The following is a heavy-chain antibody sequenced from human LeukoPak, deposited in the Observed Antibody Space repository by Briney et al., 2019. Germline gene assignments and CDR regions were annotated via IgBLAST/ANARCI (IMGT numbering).Heavy chain of an antibody. Sequence: GGSLRLSCAASGFTFSSYWMSWVRQAPGKGPEWVANIKQDGSEKYYVDSVKGRFTISRDNSKNTLYLQMNSLRAEDTAVYYCAKGLVGVVALWGQGTLVTVSS. V-gene: IGHV3-7*01. CDR2: IKQDGSEK. CDR1: GFTFSSYW. D-gene: IGHD2-2*01. CDR3: AKGLVGVVAL. J-gene: IGHJ4*02.